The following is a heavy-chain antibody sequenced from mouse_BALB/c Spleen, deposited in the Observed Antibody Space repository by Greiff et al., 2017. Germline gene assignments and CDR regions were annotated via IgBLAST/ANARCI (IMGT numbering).Heavy chain of an antibody. V-gene: IGHV2-9*02. D-gene: IGHD1-1*01. CDR1: GFSLTSYG. J-gene: IGHJ3*01. Sequence: QVQLKESGPGLVAPSQSLSITCTVSGFSLTSYGVHWVRQPPGKGLEWLGVIWAGGSTNYNSALMSRLSISKDNSKSQVFLKMNSLQTVDTAMYYCARAAYGSSYGFADWGQETLVTVSA. CDR2: IWAGGST. CDR3: ARAAYGSSYGFAD.